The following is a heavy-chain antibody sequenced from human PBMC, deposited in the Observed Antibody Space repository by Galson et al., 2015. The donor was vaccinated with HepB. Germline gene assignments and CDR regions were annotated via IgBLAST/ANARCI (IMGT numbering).Heavy chain of an antibody. CDR3: ARAGDYDFWSGYPYY. CDR2: ISACNGNT. CDR1: GYTFTSYG. J-gene: IGHJ4*02. V-gene: IGHV1-18*01. Sequence: SVKVSCKASGYTFTSYGISWVRQAPGQGLEWMGWISACNGNTNYAQKLQGRVTMTTDTSTSTAYMELRSLRSDDTAVYYCARAGDYDFWSGYPYYWGQGTLVTVSS. D-gene: IGHD3-3*01.